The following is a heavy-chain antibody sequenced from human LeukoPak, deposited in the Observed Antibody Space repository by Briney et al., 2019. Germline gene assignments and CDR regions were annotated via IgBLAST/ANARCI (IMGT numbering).Heavy chain of an antibody. CDR1: GYTFTGHY. Sequence: ASVKVSCKASGYTFTGHYMHWVRQAPGQGLEWMGWINPISGGANYAQKFQGRVTMTRDTSISTAYMDMSRLRYADTAVYYCARGGGTVFGVLNDWGQGTLVSVSS. J-gene: IGHJ4*02. CDR2: INPISGGA. D-gene: IGHD3-3*01. CDR3: ARGGGTVFGVLND. V-gene: IGHV1-2*02.